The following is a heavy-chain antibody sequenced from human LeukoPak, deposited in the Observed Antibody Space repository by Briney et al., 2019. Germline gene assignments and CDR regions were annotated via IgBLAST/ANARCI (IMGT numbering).Heavy chain of an antibody. CDR3: AKAKEKGIAVAGDDAFDI. D-gene: IGHD6-19*01. CDR1: GFTFSSYG. V-gene: IGHV3-23*01. Sequence: PGGSLRLSCAASGFTFSSYGMSWVRQAPGKGLEWVSAISGSGGSTYYADSVKGRFTISRDNSKNTLYLQMNSLRAEDTAVYYCAKAKEKGIAVAGDDAFDIWGQGTMVTVSS. J-gene: IGHJ3*02. CDR2: ISGSGGST.